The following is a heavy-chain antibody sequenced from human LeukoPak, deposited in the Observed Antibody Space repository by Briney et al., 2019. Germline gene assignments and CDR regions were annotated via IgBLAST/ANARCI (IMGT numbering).Heavy chain of an antibody. Sequence: GGSLRLSCAASGFTFSSYSMNWVRQAPGKGLEWVSSISSTSTYTYYADSLKGRFTISRDNAKNSLYLQMNSLRAEDTAVYYCARAGRAYSSSWYWFDPWGQGTLVTVSS. CDR1: GFTFSSYS. V-gene: IGHV3-21*01. CDR2: ISSTSTYT. D-gene: IGHD6-13*01. CDR3: ARAGRAYSSSWYWFDP. J-gene: IGHJ5*02.